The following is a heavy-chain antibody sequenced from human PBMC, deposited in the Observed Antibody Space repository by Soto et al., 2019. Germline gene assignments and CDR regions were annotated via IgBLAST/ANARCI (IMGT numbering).Heavy chain of an antibody. CDR1: GFTFSSYA. J-gene: IGHJ4*02. CDR2: ISYDGSNK. V-gene: IGHV3-30-3*01. D-gene: IGHD1-1*01. CDR3: ARDSRAVGMSTTFDY. Sequence: QVQLVESGGGVVQPGRSLRLSCAASGFTFSSYAMHWVRHAPGKGLEWVAVISYDGSNKYYADSVKGRFTISRDNSKNTQYLQMNSLRAEDTAVYYCARDSRAVGMSTTFDYWGQGTLVTVSS.